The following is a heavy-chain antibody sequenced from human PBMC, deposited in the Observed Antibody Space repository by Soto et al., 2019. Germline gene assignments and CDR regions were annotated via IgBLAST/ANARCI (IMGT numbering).Heavy chain of an antibody. CDR1: GFTFSSYG. D-gene: IGHD3-16*01. CDR2: IWYDGSNK. J-gene: IGHJ4*02. V-gene: IGHV3-33*01. CDR3: ARDDTNLGWGNHIDY. Sequence: QVQLVESGGGVVQPGRSLRLSCAASGFTFSSYGMHWVRQAPGKGLEWVAVIWYDGSNKYYADSVKGRFTIYRDNSKNTLYLQMNSLRAEDTAVYYCARDDTNLGWGNHIDYWGQGTLVTVSS.